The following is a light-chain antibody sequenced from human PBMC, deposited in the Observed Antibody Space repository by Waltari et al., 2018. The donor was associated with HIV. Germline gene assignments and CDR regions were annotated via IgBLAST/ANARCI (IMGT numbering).Light chain of an antibody. J-gene: IGLJ2*01. CDR1: KLGDKY. V-gene: IGLV3-1*01. CDR3: QTWDSSTVV. CDR2: RDR. Sequence: SYELTPPPSVSVSPGQTATITCSGDKLGDKYACWYQQKPGQSPVVVIYRDRKRPSGIPERFSGSNSRNTATLTISGTQAMDEADYYCQTWDSSTVVFGGGTKLTVL.